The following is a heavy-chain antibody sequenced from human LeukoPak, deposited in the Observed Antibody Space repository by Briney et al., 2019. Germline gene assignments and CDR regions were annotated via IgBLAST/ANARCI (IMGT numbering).Heavy chain of an antibody. CDR3: ARGLHSGSRDGFKDDY. Sequence: PGGSLRLSCAASGFTFSSYSMNWVRQAPGKGLEWVSSISSSSKYIYYADSVKGRFTISRDNAKNSLYLQMNSLRAEDTAVYYCARGLHSGSRDGFKDDYWGQGTLVTVSS. D-gene: IGHD5-24*01. CDR1: GFTFSSYS. CDR2: ISSSSKYI. J-gene: IGHJ4*02. V-gene: IGHV3-21*01.